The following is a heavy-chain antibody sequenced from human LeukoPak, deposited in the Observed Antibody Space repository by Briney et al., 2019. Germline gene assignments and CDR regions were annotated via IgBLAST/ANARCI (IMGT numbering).Heavy chain of an antibody. Sequence: SETLSLTCAVYGGSFSGYYWSWIRQPAGKGLEWIGRIYTSGSTNYNPSLKSRVTMSVDTSKNQFSLKLSSVTAADTAVYYCAGGVGYYDSSGYDYWGQGTLVTVSS. D-gene: IGHD3-22*01. V-gene: IGHV4-59*10. CDR1: GGSFSGYY. J-gene: IGHJ4*02. CDR2: IYTSGST. CDR3: AGGVGYYDSSGYDY.